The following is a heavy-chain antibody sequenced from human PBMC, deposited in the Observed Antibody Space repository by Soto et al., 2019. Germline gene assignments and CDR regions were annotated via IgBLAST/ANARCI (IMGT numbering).Heavy chain of an antibody. CDR3: TTGLGGYGAFDI. Sequence: EVQLVESGGGLVKPGGSLRLSCAASGFTFSNAWMNWVRQAPGKGLEWVGRIKSKTGGGTTDYAAPVKGRFTISRDDSQSTLYVQMNSLRTADTAVYYCTTGLGGYGAFDIWGQGTMVTVSS. V-gene: IGHV3-15*07. CDR1: GFTFSNAW. J-gene: IGHJ3*02. D-gene: IGHD3-16*01. CDR2: IKSKTGGGTT.